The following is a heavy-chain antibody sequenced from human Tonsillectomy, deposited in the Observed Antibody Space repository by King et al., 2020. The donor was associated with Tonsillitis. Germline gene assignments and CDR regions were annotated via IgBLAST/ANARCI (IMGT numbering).Heavy chain of an antibody. Sequence: VQLVESGGGVVQPGRSLRLSCVASGFTFSSYGMHWVRQAPGKGLEWVAVIAYDGSIKYYADSVKGRFTISRDNSKNTMYLQMNSLRAEDTAVYYCAKEEVGFDYWGQGTLVTVS. CDR1: GFTFSSYG. CDR3: AKEEVGFDY. J-gene: IGHJ4*02. CDR2: IAYDGSIK. V-gene: IGHV3-30*18.